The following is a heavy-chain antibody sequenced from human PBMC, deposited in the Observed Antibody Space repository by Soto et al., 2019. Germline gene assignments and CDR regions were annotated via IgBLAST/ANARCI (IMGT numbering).Heavy chain of an antibody. CDR3: AREHPAKAIDY. CDR2: IIPILGIA. CDR1: GGTFSSYT. V-gene: IGHV1-69*08. J-gene: IGHJ4*02. Sequence: QVQLVQSGAEVKKPGSSVKVSCKASGGTFSSYTISWVRQAPGQGLEWMGRIIPILGIANYAQKFQGRVTINADTSTSTAYMELSSLRSEDTAVYYCAREHPAKAIDYWGQGTLVTVSS.